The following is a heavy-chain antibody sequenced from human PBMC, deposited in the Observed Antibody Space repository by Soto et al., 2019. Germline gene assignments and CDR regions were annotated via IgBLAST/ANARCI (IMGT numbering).Heavy chain of an antibody. Sequence: EVQLLESGGGLVQRGGSLRLSCAASGFIFNNYAMTWVRQAPGKGLEWVARVSGRGGSAYYADSVKGRLTISRDNSNNTLYLQMTIVRGEDTAVYYCVRRAGGAVVWYYDLWGRGTLVSVFS. CDR2: VSGRGGSA. CDR1: GFIFNNYA. V-gene: IGHV3-23*01. J-gene: IGHJ2*01. CDR3: VRRAGGAVVWYYDL. D-gene: IGHD2-21*01.